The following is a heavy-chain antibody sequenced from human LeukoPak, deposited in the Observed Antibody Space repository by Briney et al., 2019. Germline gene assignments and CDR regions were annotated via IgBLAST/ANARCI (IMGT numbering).Heavy chain of an antibody. V-gene: IGHV5-51*01. D-gene: IGHD1-26*01. Sequence: GESLKISCKGSGYSFTSCWIGWVRQMPGKGLEWMGIIYPGDSDTRYSPSFQGQVTISADKSISTAYLQWSSLKASDTAMYYCARLGNYYYYYMDVWGKGTTLTVSS. CDR2: IYPGDSDT. J-gene: IGHJ6*03. CDR3: ARLGNYYYYYMDV. CDR1: GYSFTSCW.